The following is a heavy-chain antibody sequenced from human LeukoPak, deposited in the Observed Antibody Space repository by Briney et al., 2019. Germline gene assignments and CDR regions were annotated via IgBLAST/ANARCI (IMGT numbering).Heavy chain of an antibody. CDR1: GYTFTGYY. V-gene: IGHV1-2*02. CDR2: INSNSGYT. D-gene: IGHD3-3*01. Sequence: GASVKVSCXASGYTFTGYYMHWVRQAPGQGLEWMGWINSNSGYTNYAQKFQGRVTMTRDTSISTAYMELSRLRSDDTAVYYWGGGGGTVFGVVNDWGQGTLVTVSS. J-gene: IGHJ4*02. CDR3: GGGGGTVFGVVND.